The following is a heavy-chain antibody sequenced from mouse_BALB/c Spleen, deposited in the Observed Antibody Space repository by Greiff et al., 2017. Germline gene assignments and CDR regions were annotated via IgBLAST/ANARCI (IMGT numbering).Heavy chain of an antibody. CDR1: GFTFSSYG. CDR3: ARRSYGSSYWYFDV. CDR2: INSNGGST. Sequence: EVKLVESGGGLVQPGGSLKLSCAASGFTFSSYGMSWVRQTPDKRLELVATINSNGGSTYYPDSVKGRFTISRDNAKNTLYLQMSSLKSEDTAMYYCARRSYGSSYWYFDVWGAGTTVTVSS. J-gene: IGHJ1*01. D-gene: IGHD1-1*01. V-gene: IGHV5-6-3*01.